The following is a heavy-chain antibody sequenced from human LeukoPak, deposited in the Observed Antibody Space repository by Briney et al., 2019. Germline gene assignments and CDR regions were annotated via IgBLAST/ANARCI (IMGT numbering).Heavy chain of an antibody. CDR3: AKVETAAAATPRGFDY. D-gene: IGHD6-13*01. J-gene: IGHJ4*02. V-gene: IGHV3-23*01. Sequence: GGSLRLSCAASGFTFSRYAMSWVRQAPGKGLEWVSSIGGSGGSTYYADSVKGRFTISRDNSKNTLYLQMNSLRAEDTAVYYCAKVETAAAATPRGFDYWGQGTLVTVSS. CDR2: IGGSGGST. CDR1: GFTFSRYA.